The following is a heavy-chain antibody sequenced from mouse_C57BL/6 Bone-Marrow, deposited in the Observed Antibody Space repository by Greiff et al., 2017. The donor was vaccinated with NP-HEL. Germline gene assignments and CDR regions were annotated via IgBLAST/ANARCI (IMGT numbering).Heavy chain of an antibody. CDR2: IYPRDGST. J-gene: IGHJ4*01. D-gene: IGHD2-10*02. CDR3: ARFSMCYFYAMDY. CDR1: GYTFTSYD. V-gene: IGHV1-85*01. Sequence: VQRVESGPELVKPGASVKLSCKASGYTFTSYDINWVKQRPGQGLEWIGWIYPRDGSTKYNEKFKGKATLTVDTSSCTAYMEPTSLTSEYSAVYCCARFSMCYFYAMDYWGQGTSVTVSS.